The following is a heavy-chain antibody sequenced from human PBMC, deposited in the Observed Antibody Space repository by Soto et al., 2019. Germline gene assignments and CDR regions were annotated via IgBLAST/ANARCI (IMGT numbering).Heavy chain of an antibody. Sequence: EVQLVESGGGLVQSGGSRRLSCAASGFTFSSYWMSWVRQGPGKGPEWVANIKQDGSEIYYVDSVKGRFTISRDNAKSSLYLQMTSLRAEDTAVYHCAKSISAIPGDSWGQGTLVTVSS. D-gene: IGHD2-2*01. CDR2: IKQDGSEI. CDR3: AKSISAIPGDS. CDR1: GFTFSSYW. J-gene: IGHJ4*02. V-gene: IGHV3-7*05.